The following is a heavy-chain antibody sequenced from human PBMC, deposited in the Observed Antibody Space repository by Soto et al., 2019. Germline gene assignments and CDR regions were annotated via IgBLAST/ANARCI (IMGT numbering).Heavy chain of an antibody. CDR3: ASSRDRQLAFDP. D-gene: IGHD1-1*01. Sequence: SETLSLTCAVYGGSFSGYYWSWIRQPPGKGLEWIGEINHSGSTNYNPSLKSRVTISVDTSKNQFSLKLSSVTAADTAVYYCASSRDRQLAFDPWGQGTLVTVS. V-gene: IGHV4-34*01. CDR1: GGSFSGYY. CDR2: INHSGST. J-gene: IGHJ5*02.